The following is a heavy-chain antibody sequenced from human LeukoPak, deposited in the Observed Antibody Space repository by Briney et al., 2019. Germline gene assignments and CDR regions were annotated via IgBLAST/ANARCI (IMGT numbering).Heavy chain of an antibody. D-gene: IGHD3-3*01. J-gene: IGHJ4*02. Sequence: ASVKVSCKASGYTFTSYDINWVRQATGQGLEWMGWMNPNSGNTGYAQKFQGRVTITRNTSISTAYMELSSLRSEDTAVYYCARVVPSSYYDFWSGYPQAEYFDYWGQGTLVTVSS. CDR3: ARVVPSSYYDFWSGYPQAEYFDY. CDR1: GYTFTSYD. V-gene: IGHV1-8*03. CDR2: MNPNSGNT.